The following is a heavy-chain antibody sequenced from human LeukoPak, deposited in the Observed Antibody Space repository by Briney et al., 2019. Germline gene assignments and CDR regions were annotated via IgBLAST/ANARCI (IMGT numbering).Heavy chain of an antibody. D-gene: IGHD2/OR15-2a*01. J-gene: IGHJ3*02. V-gene: IGHV4-59*13. CDR1: GGSIRGYY. CDR3: ARAPFTGDAFDI. CDR2: MYYSGSF. Sequence: SETLSLTCTVSGGSIRGYYWSWIRQPPGKGLERIGYMYYSGSFNYNPSLKSRVTISGDTSKNHLSLNLIYVIAADTAVYYCARAPFTGDAFDIWGQGTMVTVSS.